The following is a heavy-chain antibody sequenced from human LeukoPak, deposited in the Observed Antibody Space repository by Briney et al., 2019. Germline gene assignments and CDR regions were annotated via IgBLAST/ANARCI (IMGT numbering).Heavy chain of an antibody. CDR2: ISPYNGNT. V-gene: IGHV1-18*01. D-gene: IGHD1-26*01. CDR3: AREYSGSYYGY. Sequence: GASVKVSCKASGYTFTSFGFSWVRQAPGQGLEWMGWISPYNGNTHYAQKLQGRVTMTTDTSTSTAYMELRSLRFDDTAVYYCAREYSGSYYGYWGQGTLVTVSS. J-gene: IGHJ4*02. CDR1: GYTFTSFG.